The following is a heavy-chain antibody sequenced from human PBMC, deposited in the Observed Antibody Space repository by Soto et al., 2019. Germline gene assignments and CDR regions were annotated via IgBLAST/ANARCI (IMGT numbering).Heavy chain of an antibody. Sequence: PGGSLRLSCAASGFTFSSYAMSWVRQAPGKGLEWVSAISGSGGSTYYADSVEGRFTISRDNSKNTLYLQMNSLRAEDTAVYYCAKDSILSSASGSSPTVFDYWGQGTLVTVSS. CDR1: GFTFSSYA. V-gene: IGHV3-23*01. CDR3: AKDSILSSASGSSPTVFDY. J-gene: IGHJ4*02. D-gene: IGHD3-10*01. CDR2: ISGSGGST.